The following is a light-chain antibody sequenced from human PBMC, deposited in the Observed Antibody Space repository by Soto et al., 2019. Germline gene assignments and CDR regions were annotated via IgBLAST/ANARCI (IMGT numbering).Light chain of an antibody. V-gene: IGKV3-15*01. J-gene: IGKJ3*01. Sequence: IGMSRVPAPLTFSPGERATLSCRASQSVSSNLAWYQQKPGQAPRLLIYGASTRATGIPARFSGSGSGTEFTLTISSLQSEDFAVYYCQQYNNWPPATFGPGTKVDI. CDR2: GAS. CDR1: QSVSSN. CDR3: QQYNNWPPAT.